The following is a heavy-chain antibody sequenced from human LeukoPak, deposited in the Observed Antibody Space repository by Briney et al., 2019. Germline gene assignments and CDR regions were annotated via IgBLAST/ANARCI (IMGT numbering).Heavy chain of an antibody. D-gene: IGHD6-13*01. CDR3: ARGYSSSWLGYFDY. CDR2: VSSDGSIK. J-gene: IGHJ4*02. V-gene: IGHV3-30*03. CDR1: GFTFNTYI. Sequence: GGSLRLSCAASGFTFNTYILSWVRQAPGKGLEWVAVVSSDGSIKYNADSVKGRFTISRDTSKNTVYLQMNSLGAEDTAFYYCARGYSSSWLGYFDYWGQGTLVTVSS.